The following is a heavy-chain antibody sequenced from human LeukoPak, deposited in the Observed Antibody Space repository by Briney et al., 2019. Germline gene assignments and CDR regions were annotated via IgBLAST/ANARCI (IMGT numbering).Heavy chain of an antibody. J-gene: IGHJ4*02. V-gene: IGHV3-43D*03. D-gene: IGHD5-24*01. CDR3: AXVGXMATWRYYFDY. CDR2: ISWDGGST. CDR1: GFTFDDYA. Sequence: SLRXXCAASGFTFDDYAMHWVRQAPGKGLEWVSLISWDGGSTYYADSVKGRFTISRDNSKNSLYMQMNSLRAEDTALYYCAXVGXMATWRYYFDYWGQGTLVTVSS.